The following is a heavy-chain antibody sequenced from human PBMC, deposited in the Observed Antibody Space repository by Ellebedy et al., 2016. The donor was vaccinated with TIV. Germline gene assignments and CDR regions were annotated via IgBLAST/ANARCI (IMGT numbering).Heavy chain of an antibody. Sequence: GGSLRLSCGSSGFSFRSYWMTWVRQAPGKGLEWVANINQGGSERHYVDSVKGRFTISRDNAKNSLYLQMTSLRADDTAVYYCATDGSYGDYLSPTHAFEIWGQGTMVTVSS. CDR3: ATDGSYGDYLSPTHAFEI. CDR1: GFSFRSYW. CDR2: INQGGSER. J-gene: IGHJ3*02. D-gene: IGHD4-17*01. V-gene: IGHV3-7*01.